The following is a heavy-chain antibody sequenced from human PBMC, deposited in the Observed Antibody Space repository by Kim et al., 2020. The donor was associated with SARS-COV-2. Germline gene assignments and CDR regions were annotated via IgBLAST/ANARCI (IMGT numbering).Heavy chain of an antibody. V-gene: IGHV3-30*18. J-gene: IGHJ6*02. CDR1: GFTFSSYG. Sequence: GGSLRLSCAASGFTFSSYGMHWVRQAPGKGLEWVAVISYDGSNKYYADSVKGRFTISRDNSKNTLYLQMNSLRAEDTAVYYCAKGGALYSSGWLPYYYYGMDVWGQGTTVTVSS. D-gene: IGHD6-19*01. CDR3: AKGGALYSSGWLPYYYYGMDV. CDR2: ISYDGSNK.